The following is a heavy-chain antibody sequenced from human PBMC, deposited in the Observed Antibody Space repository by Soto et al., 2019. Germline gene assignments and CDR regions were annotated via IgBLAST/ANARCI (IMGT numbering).Heavy chain of an antibody. Sequence: SGGSLRLSCAASGFTFSSYAMHWVRQAPGKGLEYVSAISSNGGSTYYANSVKGRFTISRDNSKNTLYLQMGSLRAEDMAVYYCARGIAGGVYGMDVWGQGTTVTVSS. V-gene: IGHV3-64*01. D-gene: IGHD2-15*01. CDR3: ARGIAGGVYGMDV. CDR2: ISSNGGST. J-gene: IGHJ6*02. CDR1: GFTFSSYA.